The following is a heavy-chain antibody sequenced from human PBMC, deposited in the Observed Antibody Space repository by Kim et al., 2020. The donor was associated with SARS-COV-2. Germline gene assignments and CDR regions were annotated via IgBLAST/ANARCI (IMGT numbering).Heavy chain of an antibody. CDR3: ARGYSSSWYGVGFDY. CDR2: IGTAGDT. CDR1: GFTFSSYD. V-gene: IGHV3-13*01. J-gene: IGHJ4*02. D-gene: IGHD6-13*01. Sequence: GGSLRLSCAASGFTFSSYDMHWVRQATGKGLEWVSAIGTAGDTYYPGSVKGRFTISRENAKTSLYLQMNSLRAGDTAVYYCARGYSSSWYGVGFDYWGQGTLVTVSS.